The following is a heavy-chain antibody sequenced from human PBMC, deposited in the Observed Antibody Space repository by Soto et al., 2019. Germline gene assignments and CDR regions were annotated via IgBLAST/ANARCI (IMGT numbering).Heavy chain of an antibody. Sequence: PGGSLRLSCAASGFTFSSYAMSWVRQAPGKGLEWVSAISGSGGSTYYADSVKGRFTISRDNSKNTLYLQMNSLRAEDTAVYYCANAERTYDSSGYYDYWGQGTLVTASS. CDR1: GFTFSSYA. D-gene: IGHD3-22*01. CDR3: ANAERTYDSSGYYDY. J-gene: IGHJ4*02. CDR2: ISGSGGST. V-gene: IGHV3-23*01.